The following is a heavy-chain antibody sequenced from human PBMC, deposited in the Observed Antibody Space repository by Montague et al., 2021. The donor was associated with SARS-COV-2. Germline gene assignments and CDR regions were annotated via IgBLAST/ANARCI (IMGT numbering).Heavy chain of an antibody. CDR2: TYYRSKWYQ. V-gene: IGHV6-1*01. Sequence: CAISGDSVSSNTATWNWIGQSPSRGLEWLGRTYYRSKWYQDYAISLKSRITINPDTSKNQFSLQLSSVAPEDTAVFYCARTTTRMLYPENAFDIWGQGTMVTVSS. D-gene: IGHD2-15*01. CDR3: ARTTTRMLYPENAFDI. J-gene: IGHJ3*02. CDR1: GDSVSSNTAT.